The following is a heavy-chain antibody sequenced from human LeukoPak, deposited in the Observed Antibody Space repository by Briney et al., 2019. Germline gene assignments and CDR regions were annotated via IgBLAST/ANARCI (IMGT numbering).Heavy chain of an antibody. CDR3: ASFDY. CDR1: GFTFSTYS. Sequence: GGSLRLSCAASGFTFSTYSMNWVRQAPGKGLEWASSISGSSSHIYYADSVKGRFTISRDNAKNSLYLQMSSLRAEDTAVYYCASFDYWGQGTLVTVSS. J-gene: IGHJ4*02. CDR2: ISGSSSHI. V-gene: IGHV3-21*01.